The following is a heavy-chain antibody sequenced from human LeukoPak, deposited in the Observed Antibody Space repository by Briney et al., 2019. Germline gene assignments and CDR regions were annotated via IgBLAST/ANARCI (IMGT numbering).Heavy chain of an antibody. Sequence: GGSLRLSCAASGFTFSSYAMSWVRQAPGKGLEWVSAISGSGGSTYYADSVKGRFTISRDNSKNTLYLRMNSLRAEDTAVYYCAKGKAPITIFGVVIQGPDYWGQGTLVTVSS. CDR2: ISGSGGST. V-gene: IGHV3-23*01. CDR3: AKGKAPITIFGVVIQGPDY. D-gene: IGHD3-3*01. CDR1: GFTFSSYA. J-gene: IGHJ4*02.